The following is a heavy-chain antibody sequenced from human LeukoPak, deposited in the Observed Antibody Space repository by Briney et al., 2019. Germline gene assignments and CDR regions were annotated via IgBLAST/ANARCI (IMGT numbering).Heavy chain of an antibody. D-gene: IGHD2-2*01. J-gene: IGHJ4*02. CDR1: GGSISSSNW. V-gene: IGHV4-4*02. CDR2: IYHSGST. CDR3: ASGVVVPAAAWVFDY. Sequence: PSETLSLTCAVSGGSISSSNWWSWVRQPPGKGLEWIGEIYHSGSTNYNPSLKSRVTISVDKSKNQFSLKLSSVTAADTAVYYCASGVVVPAAAWVFDYWGQGTLVTVSS.